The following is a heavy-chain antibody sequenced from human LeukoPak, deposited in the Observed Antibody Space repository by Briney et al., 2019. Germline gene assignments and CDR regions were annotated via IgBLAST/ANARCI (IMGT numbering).Heavy chain of an antibody. CDR1: GFSFRTDW. D-gene: IGHD6-13*01. CDR2: IKQDGSEK. V-gene: IGHV3-7*01. J-gene: IGHJ5*02. Sequence: GGALRLSCAASGFSFRTDWMGWVRQPPGKGLEWVANIKQDGSEKYYVDSVKGRFTISRDNAKNSLFLQMNSLRVEDTAVYYCVRSQYSSSSWGQGTLVTVSS. CDR3: VRSQYSSSS.